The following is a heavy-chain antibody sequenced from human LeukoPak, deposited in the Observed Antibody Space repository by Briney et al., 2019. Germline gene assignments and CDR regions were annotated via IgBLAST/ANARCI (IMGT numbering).Heavy chain of an antibody. CDR1: GFTFSSYA. Sequence: PGGSLRLSCAASGFTFSSYAMHWVRQAPGKGLEWVAVISYDGSNKYYADSVKGRFTISRDNSKNTLYLQMNSLRAEDTAVYYCARGGGYYGSGSYYNPPWKFWGQGTLVTVSS. D-gene: IGHD3-10*01. V-gene: IGHV3-30*14. CDR3: ARGGGYYGSGSYYNPPWKF. CDR2: ISYDGSNK. J-gene: IGHJ4*02.